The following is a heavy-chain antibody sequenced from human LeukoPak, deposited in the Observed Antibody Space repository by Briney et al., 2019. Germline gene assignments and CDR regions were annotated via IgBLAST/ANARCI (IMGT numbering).Heavy chain of an antibody. Sequence: GGSLRLSCAASGFTFSSYSMNWVRQAPGKGLEWVSSISSSSSYIYYADSVKDRFTISRDNARNSLYLQMSSLRAEDTAVYYCASGRHDFVHWGHGTLVTVSS. CDR1: GFTFSSYS. CDR3: ASGRHDFVH. CDR2: ISSSSSYI. V-gene: IGHV3-21*01. D-gene: IGHD3-16*01. J-gene: IGHJ4*01.